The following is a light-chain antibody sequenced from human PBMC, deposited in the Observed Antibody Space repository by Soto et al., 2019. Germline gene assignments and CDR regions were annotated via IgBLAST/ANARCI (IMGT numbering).Light chain of an antibody. CDR2: SVS. CDR3: QLVSGSPWT. V-gene: IGKV3-20*01. Sequence: VVLTQSPGTLSLSPGETATLSCRASQTINHKYLAWFQQKAGQAPRLLIHSVSVRATGAPDRFRGSGSGTDFHLTISILEPEDCAVYYCQLVSGSPWTFGQGTKVEV. CDR1: QTINHKY. J-gene: IGKJ1*01.